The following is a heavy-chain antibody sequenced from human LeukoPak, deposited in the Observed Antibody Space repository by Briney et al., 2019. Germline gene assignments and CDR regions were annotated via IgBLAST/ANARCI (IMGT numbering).Heavy chain of an antibody. V-gene: IGHV4-59*04. Sequence: KSSETLSLTCTVSGGSISSYYWSWIRQPPGKGLEWIGSIYHSGSTYYNPSLKSRVTISVDTSKNQFSLKLSSVTAADTAVYYCATGHYGDSLGWGQGTLVTVSS. CDR2: IYHSGST. D-gene: IGHD4-17*01. CDR3: ATGHYGDSLG. J-gene: IGHJ4*02. CDR1: GGSISSYY.